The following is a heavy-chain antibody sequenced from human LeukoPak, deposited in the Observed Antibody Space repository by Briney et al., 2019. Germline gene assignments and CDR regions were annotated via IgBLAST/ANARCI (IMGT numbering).Heavy chain of an antibody. CDR2: FDPEDGET. Sequence: ASVKVSCKVSGYTLTELSMHWVRQAPGKGLEWMGGFDPEDGETIYAQKFQGRVTMTEDTSTDTAYMELSSLRSEDTAVYYCATGQRTGYSSSWYYDAFDIWGQGTMVTVSS. V-gene: IGHV1-24*01. CDR3: ATGQRTGYSSSWYYDAFDI. D-gene: IGHD6-13*01. CDR1: GYTLTELS. J-gene: IGHJ3*02.